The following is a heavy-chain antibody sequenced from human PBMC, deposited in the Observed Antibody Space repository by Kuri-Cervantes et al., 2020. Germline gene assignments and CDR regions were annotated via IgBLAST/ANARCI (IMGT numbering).Heavy chain of an antibody. V-gene: IGHV4-4*07. J-gene: IGHJ6*02. CDR1: GGSISSYY. Sequence: SETLTLTCTVSGGSISSYYWSWIRQPAGKGLEWIGRIYTSGSTNYNPSLKSRVTMSVDTPKNQFSLNLSSVTAADTAVYYFARRNQVYSSGWYGSASSSMDVWCQETTVTVSS. CDR3: ARRNQVYSSGWYGSASSSMDV. D-gene: IGHD6-19*01. CDR2: IYTSGST.